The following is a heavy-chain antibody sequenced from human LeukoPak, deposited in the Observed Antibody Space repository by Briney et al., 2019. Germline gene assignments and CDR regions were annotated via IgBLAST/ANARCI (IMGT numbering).Heavy chain of an antibody. CDR3: ARDLYDYGSY. D-gene: IGHD4/OR15-4a*01. CDR2: IYSGGTT. J-gene: IGHJ4*02. V-gene: IGHV3-66*01. CDR1: GFTFSGYT. Sequence: GGSLRLSCAASGFTFSGYTMSWVRQAPGKGLEWVSVIYSGGTTYYADSVKGRFTISRDNSKNTLYLQMNSLRTEDTAVYYCARDLYDYGSYWGQGTLVTVSS.